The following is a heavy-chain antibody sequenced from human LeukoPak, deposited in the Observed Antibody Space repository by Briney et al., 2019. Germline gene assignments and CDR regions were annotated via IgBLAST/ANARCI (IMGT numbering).Heavy chain of an antibody. CDR3: AKTLVVVAATGAFDI. CDR2: ISWNSGSI. J-gene: IGHJ3*02. Sequence: GGSLRLSCAASGFTFDDYAMHWVRQASGKGLEWVSGISWNSGSIGYADSVKGRFTISRDNAKNSLYLQMNSLRAEDMALHYCAKTLVVVAATGAFDIWGQATMVTVSS. D-gene: IGHD2-15*01. CDR1: GFTFDDYA. V-gene: IGHV3-9*03.